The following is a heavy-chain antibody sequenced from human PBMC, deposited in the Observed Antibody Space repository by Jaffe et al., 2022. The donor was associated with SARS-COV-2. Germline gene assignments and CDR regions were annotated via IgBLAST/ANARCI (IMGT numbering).Heavy chain of an antibody. V-gene: IGHV1-24*01. CDR3: ATDVVGAIYHHYYYYGMDV. CDR2: FDPEDGET. D-gene: IGHD1-26*01. CDR1: GYTLTELS. J-gene: IGHJ6*02. Sequence: QVQLVQSGAEVKKPGASVKVSCKVSGYTLTELSMHWVRQAPGKGLEWMGGFDPEDGETIYAQKFQGRVTMTEDTSTDTAYMELSSLRSEDTAVYYCATDVVGAIYHHYYYYGMDVWGQGTTVTVSS.